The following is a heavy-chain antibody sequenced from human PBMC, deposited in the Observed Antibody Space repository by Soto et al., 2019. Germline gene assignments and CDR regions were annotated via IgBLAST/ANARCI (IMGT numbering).Heavy chain of an antibody. CDR3: AKGKNIVVGPGVIDY. Sequence: EVQLLESGGGLVLRGGSLRPSWVASGFAFDNYVMNWVRQAPGKGPEGGAAISGSHDDHNIYYIDSVRGRFTISRDNSKSTVYLDLSRLGADDSAVYYCAKGKNIVVGPGVIDYWGQGTLVTVSS. CDR2: ISGSHDDHNI. CDR1: GFAFDNYV. J-gene: IGHJ4*02. D-gene: IGHD2-2*01. V-gene: IGHV3-23*01.